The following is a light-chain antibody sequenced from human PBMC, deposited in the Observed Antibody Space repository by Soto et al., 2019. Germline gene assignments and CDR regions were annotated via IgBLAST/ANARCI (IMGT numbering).Light chain of an antibody. CDR2: GAS. Sequence: EIVMTQSPATLSVSPGGRATLSCRASQSISDTLAWYQQKPGQAPRLLIYGASKRATGFPARFSGSGSGTDFTLTISRLEPEDFAVYYCQQHGTSPITFGQGTRLEIK. J-gene: IGKJ5*01. CDR1: QSISDT. V-gene: IGKV3-15*01. CDR3: QQHGTSPIT.